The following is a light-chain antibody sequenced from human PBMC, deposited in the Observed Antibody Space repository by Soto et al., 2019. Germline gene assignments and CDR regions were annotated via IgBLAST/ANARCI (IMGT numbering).Light chain of an antibody. V-gene: IGKV4-1*01. CDR3: QQYYTTPLT. J-gene: IGKJ4*01. Sequence: DIVMTQSPDSLVVSLGERATINCKSSQSVLSSSNNKNCLAWYQQKPGQPPKLLISWASTRQSGVPDRFSGSGSGTDFTLTISSLQAEDVAVYYCQQYYTTPLTFGGGTKVDIK. CDR2: WAS. CDR1: QSVLSSSNNKNC.